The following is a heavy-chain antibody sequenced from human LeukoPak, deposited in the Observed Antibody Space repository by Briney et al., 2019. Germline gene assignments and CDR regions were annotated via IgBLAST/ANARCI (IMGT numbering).Heavy chain of an antibody. J-gene: IGHJ6*02. CDR1: GFTVSSNY. Sequence: GGSLRLSCAASGFTVSSNYMSWVRQAPGKGLEWVSVIYSGGSTYYADSVKGRFTISRDNSKNTLYLQMNSLRAEDTAVYSCARGIAAAGHGMDVWGQGTTVTVSS. CDR3: ARGIAAAGHGMDV. CDR2: IYSGGST. D-gene: IGHD6-13*01. V-gene: IGHV3-66*01.